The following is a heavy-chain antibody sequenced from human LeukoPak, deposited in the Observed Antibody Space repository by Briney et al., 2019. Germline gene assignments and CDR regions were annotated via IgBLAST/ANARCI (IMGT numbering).Heavy chain of an antibody. D-gene: IGHD6-13*01. CDR1: AGSISNYY. Sequence: SETLSCTCTGSAGSISNYYWGWLGQPQGKGLECMGNTYYSGTTNYNPSLKSRITITVASTKNQFSLKLSLVTAAAAALYCCGIHGGYSNPYLHWGQGTLVTVSS. V-gene: IGHV4-59*08. CDR3: GIHGGYSNPYLH. J-gene: IGHJ1*01. CDR2: TYYSGTT.